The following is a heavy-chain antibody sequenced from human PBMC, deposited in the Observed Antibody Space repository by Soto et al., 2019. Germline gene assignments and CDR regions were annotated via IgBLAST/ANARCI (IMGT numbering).Heavy chain of an antibody. V-gene: IGHV1-8*01. D-gene: IGHD4-17*01. CDR1: LDTHTSYD. CDR2: MNPNSGNT. J-gene: IGHJ5*02. Sequence: PSLDTHTSYDIKWLRQATGQGPEGMGWMNPNSGNTGYAQKFQGRVTMTRHTSISTASIALSSLRSEDTAVYYCASYFPNLRTFCARDPSG. CDR3: ASYFPNLRTFCARDP.